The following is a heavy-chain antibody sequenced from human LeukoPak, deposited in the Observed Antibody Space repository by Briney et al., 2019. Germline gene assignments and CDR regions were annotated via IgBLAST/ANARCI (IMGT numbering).Heavy chain of an antibody. D-gene: IGHD4-17*01. CDR3: AKDPNGDYIGTFDI. J-gene: IGHJ3*02. Sequence: PGGSLRLSCAASGFTLSSYWMHWVRQVPGKGLVWVSRINPDGSTTTYADSVKGRFTISRDNAKNTLYLQMNSLRAEDTAVYYCAKDPNGDYIGTFDIWGQGTMVTVSS. V-gene: IGHV3-74*01. CDR1: GFTLSSYW. CDR2: INPDGSTT.